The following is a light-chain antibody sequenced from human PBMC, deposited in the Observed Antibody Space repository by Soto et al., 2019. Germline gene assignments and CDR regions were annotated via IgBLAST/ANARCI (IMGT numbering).Light chain of an antibody. Sequence: EIVMTQSPATLSVSPGERATLSCRASQSVSSNLACYQQKPGQAPRLLIYGASTRATGIPARFSGSGSGTAFTLTISSLQSEDFAVYYCQQYNNWPPFAFGPGTKVDIK. CDR3: QQYNNWPPFA. J-gene: IGKJ3*01. CDR1: QSVSSN. CDR2: GAS. V-gene: IGKV3-15*01.